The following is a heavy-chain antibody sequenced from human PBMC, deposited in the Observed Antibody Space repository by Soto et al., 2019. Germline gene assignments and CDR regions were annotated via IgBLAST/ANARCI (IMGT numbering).Heavy chain of an antibody. CDR3: ARDFSWFGELIASDY. CDR1: GYTFNSYA. V-gene: IGHV1-3*01. J-gene: IGHJ4*02. CDR2: INAGNGNT. Sequence: QVQLVQSGAEVKKPGASVKVSCKASGYTFNSYAMHWVRQAPGQRLEWMGWINAGNGNTKYSQKFQGRVTSTRDTSASTAYMELSSLRSEDTAVYYCARDFSWFGELIASDYWGQGTLVTVSS. D-gene: IGHD3-10*01.